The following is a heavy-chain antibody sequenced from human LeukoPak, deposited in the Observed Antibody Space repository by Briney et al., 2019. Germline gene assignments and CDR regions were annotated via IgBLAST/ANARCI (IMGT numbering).Heavy chain of an antibody. D-gene: IGHD5-24*01. CDR2: IYYSGST. V-gene: IGHV4-59*01. J-gene: IGHJ4*02. CDR3: ARWRRGDGYNGGIDY. Sequence: SETLSLTCTVSGGSISSYYWSWIRQPPGKGLEWTGYIYYSGSTNYNPSLKSRVTISVDTSKNQFSLKLSSVTAADTAVYYCARWRRGDGYNGGIDYWGQGTLVTVSS. CDR1: GGSISSYY.